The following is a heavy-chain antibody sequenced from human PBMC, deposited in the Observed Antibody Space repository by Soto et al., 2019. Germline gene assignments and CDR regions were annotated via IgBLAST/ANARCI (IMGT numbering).Heavy chain of an antibody. CDR1: GLTFSNYW. CDR2: IKQDGSEQ. Sequence: EVQLVDSGGGLVQPGGSLRLCCAASGLTFSNYWMSWVRQAPGKGLEWVANIKQDGSEQYYSDSVKGRFTISRDNAKNSLYLQMNSLRAEDTAVYYCAGDRPQEKRLLGYWGQGTLVTVSS. V-gene: IGHV3-7*01. CDR3: AGDRPQEKRLLGY. D-gene: IGHD3-16*01. J-gene: IGHJ4*02.